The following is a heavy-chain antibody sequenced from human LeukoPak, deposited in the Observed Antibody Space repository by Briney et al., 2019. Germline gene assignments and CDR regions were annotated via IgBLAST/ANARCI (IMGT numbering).Heavy chain of an antibody. V-gene: IGHV3-23*01. CDR3: AKKFFGPAAYYFDY. CDR1: GFTFSTYG. D-gene: IGHD3-10*01. Sequence: GGSLRLSCAASGFTFSTYGMHWVRQAPGKGLEWVSAISGSGGSTYYADSVKGRFTISRDNSKNTPYLQMNSLRAEDTAVYYCAKKFFGPAAYYFDYWGQGTLVTVSS. CDR2: ISGSGGST. J-gene: IGHJ4*02.